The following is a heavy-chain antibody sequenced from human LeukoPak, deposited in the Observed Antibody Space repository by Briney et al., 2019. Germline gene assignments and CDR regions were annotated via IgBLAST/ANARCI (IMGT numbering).Heavy chain of an antibody. D-gene: IGHD3-10*01. CDR1: GFTLSSYG. V-gene: IGHV3-7*02. CDR3: ARQGSYYDY. CDR2: IQKDGSDK. J-gene: IGHJ4*02. Sequence: AGGSLRLSCAATGFTLSSYGMSWVRQAPGKGLEWVANIQKDGSDKYYIDSVKGRFTISRDNAENSLYLQMNSLRAEDTAVYYCARQGSYYDYWGQGTLVTVSS.